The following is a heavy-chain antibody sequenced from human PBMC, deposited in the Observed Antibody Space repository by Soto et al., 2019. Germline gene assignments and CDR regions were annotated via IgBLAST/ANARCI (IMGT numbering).Heavy chain of an antibody. V-gene: IGHV1-69*13. CDR2: IIPIFGTA. CDR3: AREWRYYDSSGYLGWFDP. J-gene: IGHJ5*02. Sequence: SVKVSCKASGYTFNGYAMHWVRQAPGQGLEWMGGIIPIFGTANYAQKFQGRVTITADESTSTAYMELSSLRSEDTAVYYCAREWRYYDSSGYLGWFDPWGQGTLVTVSS. CDR1: GYTFNGYA. D-gene: IGHD3-22*01.